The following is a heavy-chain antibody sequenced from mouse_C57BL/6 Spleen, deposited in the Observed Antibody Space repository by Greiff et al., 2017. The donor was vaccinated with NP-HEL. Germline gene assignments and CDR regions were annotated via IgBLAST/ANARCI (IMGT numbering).Heavy chain of an antibody. J-gene: IGHJ3*01. V-gene: IGHV1-82*01. D-gene: IGHD2-3*01. Sequence: QVQLQQPGPELVKPGASVKISCKASGYAFSSSWMNWVKQRPGKGLEWIGRIYPGDGDTNYNGKFKGKATLTADKSSSTAYMQLSSLTSEDSAVYFCARSDDPTGFAYWGQGTLVTVSA. CDR1: GYAFSSSW. CDR2: IYPGDGDT. CDR3: ARSDDPTGFAY.